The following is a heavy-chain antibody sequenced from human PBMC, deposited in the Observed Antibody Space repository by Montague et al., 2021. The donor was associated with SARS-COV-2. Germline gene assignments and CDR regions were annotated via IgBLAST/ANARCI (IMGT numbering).Heavy chain of an antibody. CDR1: GFTFSSYA. CDR2: ISYDGSNK. D-gene: IGHD2-21*01. V-gene: IGHV3-30*04. CDR3: ARGFRGGYSTIDY. Sequence: SLRLSCAASGFTFSSYAMHWVRQASGKGLEWVAVISYDGSNKYYADSVKGRFTISRDNSKNTLYLQMNSLRAEDTAVYYCARGFRGGYSTIDYWGQGTLVTVSS. J-gene: IGHJ4*02.